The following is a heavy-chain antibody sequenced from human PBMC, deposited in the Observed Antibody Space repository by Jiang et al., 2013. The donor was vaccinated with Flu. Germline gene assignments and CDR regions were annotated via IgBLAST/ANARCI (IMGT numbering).Heavy chain of an antibody. V-gene: IGHV2-5*02. CDR2: LYWGDDE. CDR3: AHRRGQWGAFDI. CDR1: GEG. Sequence: GEGVGWIRQPPGKALEWLALLYWGDDERYRPSLKTRLTITKDTSKSQVVLTMTNVDPADTATYYCAHRRGQWGAFDIWGQGTMVTVSS. D-gene: IGHD2-8*01. J-gene: IGHJ3*02.